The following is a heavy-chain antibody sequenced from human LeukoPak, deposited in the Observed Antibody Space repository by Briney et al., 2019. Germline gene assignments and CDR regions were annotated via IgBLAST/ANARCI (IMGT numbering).Heavy chain of an antibody. CDR1: GGSFSGYY. Sequence: SETLSFTCAVYGGSFSGYYWSWIRQPPGKGLEWIGYIYYSGSTYCNPSLKSRVTISVDTSKNQFSLKLSSVTAADTAVYYCASTSPYYYDSSGYYLWGQGTLVTVSS. CDR2: IYYSGST. J-gene: IGHJ5*02. V-gene: IGHV4-30-4*01. D-gene: IGHD3-22*01. CDR3: ASTSPYYYDSSGYYL.